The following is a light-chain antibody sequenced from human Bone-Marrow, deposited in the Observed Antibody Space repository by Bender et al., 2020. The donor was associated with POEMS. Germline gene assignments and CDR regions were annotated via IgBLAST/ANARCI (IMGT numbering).Light chain of an antibody. V-gene: IGLV2-8*01. CDR1: SGDVGGNNY. CDR2: EVS. J-gene: IGLJ2*01. Sequence: QSALTQPPSASGSPGQSVTISCTGTSGDVGGNNYVSWYQQHPGKAPKLMIYEVSKRPSGVPDRFSGSKSGNMASLTVSGLQAEDEADYYCSSYAGNNFVVFGGGTKLTVL. CDR3: SSYAGNNFVV.